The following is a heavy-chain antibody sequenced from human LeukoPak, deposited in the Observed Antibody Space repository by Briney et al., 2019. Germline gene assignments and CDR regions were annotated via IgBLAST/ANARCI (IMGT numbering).Heavy chain of an antibody. CDR3: AVSGNYFRPFDY. J-gene: IGHJ4*02. D-gene: IGHD1-26*01. Sequence: ASLKVSCKSSGYTFTDYYIHWVRQPPGQGLEWMGWINPNNGATHYAQKFQGRVTMTRDTSTSTVYMELSSLKSEDTAVFYCAVSGNYFRPFDYWGQGALVSVSS. V-gene: IGHV1-2*02. CDR2: INPNNGAT. CDR1: GYTFTDYY.